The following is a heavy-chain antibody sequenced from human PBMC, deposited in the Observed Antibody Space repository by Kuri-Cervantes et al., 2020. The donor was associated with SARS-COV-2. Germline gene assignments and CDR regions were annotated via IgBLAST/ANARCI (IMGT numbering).Heavy chain of an antibody. Sequence: GSLRLSCTVSGGSISSTSYYWGWVRQPPGKGLEWIGSIYHSGSTNYDPSLKSRVTISVDKSKSQFSLKLSSVTAADTAVYYCASLSTYYDFWSGYFDYWGQGTLVTVSS. V-gene: IGHV4-39*07. D-gene: IGHD3-3*01. CDR2: IYHSGST. CDR1: GGSISSTSYY. CDR3: ASLSTYYDFWSGYFDY. J-gene: IGHJ4*02.